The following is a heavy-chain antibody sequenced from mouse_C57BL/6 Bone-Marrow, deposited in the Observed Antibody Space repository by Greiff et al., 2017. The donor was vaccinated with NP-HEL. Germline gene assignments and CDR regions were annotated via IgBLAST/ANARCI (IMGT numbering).Heavy chain of an antibody. V-gene: IGHV2-9-1*01. J-gene: IGHJ4*01. CDR2: IWTGGGA. CDR1: GFSLTSYA. Sequence: QVQLKESGPGLVAPSQSLSITCTVSGFSLTSYAISWVRPPPGKGLEWLGVIWTGGGAHYTSALKSRPSSSKDNSKSPVFLKMNSLQTDDTARYYCTRKYYGTYAMDYWGQGTSVTVSS. D-gene: IGHD1-1*01. CDR3: TRKYYGTYAMDY.